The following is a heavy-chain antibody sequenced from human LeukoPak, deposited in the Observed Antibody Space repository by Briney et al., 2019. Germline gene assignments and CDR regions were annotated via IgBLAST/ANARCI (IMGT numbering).Heavy chain of an antibody. CDR1: GGSISSYY. CDR2: IYYSGST. V-gene: IGHV4-59*01. D-gene: IGHD2-2*02. Sequence: SETLSLTCTVSGGSISSYYWSWIRRPPGKGLEWIGYIYYSGSTNYNPSLKSRVTISVDTSKNQFSLKLSSVTAADTAVYYCAYCSSTSCYKGGIDYWGQGTLVTVSS. CDR3: AYCSSTSCYKGGIDY. J-gene: IGHJ4*02.